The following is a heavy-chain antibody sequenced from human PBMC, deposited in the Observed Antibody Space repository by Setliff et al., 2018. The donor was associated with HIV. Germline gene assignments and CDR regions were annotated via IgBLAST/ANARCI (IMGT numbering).Heavy chain of an antibody. CDR1: GHTFSNSD. CDR2: MNPNTGVA. J-gene: IGHJ6*04. V-gene: IGHV1-8*01. CDR3: ASGKGVGGVIITGGLDV. Sequence: GASVKVSCKASGHTFSNSDIHWVRRATGQGLEWMGWMNPNTGVAGYALKFQGRVTMTRDTSISTAYMELSSLTSEDTAVDWCASGKGVGGVIITGGLDVWGKGTTVTVSS. D-gene: IGHD3-10*01.